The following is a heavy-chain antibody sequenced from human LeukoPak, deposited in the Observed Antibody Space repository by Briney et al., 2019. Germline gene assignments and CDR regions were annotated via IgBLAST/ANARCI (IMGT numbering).Heavy chain of an antibody. V-gene: IGHV3-48*01. CDR3: ARDHRQSIYGDQYYFDY. J-gene: IGHJ4*02. D-gene: IGHD4-17*01. CDR1: RFTFSTYS. Sequence: PGGSLRLSCAASRFTFSTYSMNWVRQAPGKGLEWVSYISSSSNTIYYADSVKGRFTISRDNAKNSLYLQMNSLRAEDTAVYYCARDHRQSIYGDQYYFDYWGQGTLVTVSS. CDR2: ISSSSNTI.